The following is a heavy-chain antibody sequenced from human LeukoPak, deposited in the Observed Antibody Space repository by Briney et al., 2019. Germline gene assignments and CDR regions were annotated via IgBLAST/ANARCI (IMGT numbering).Heavy chain of an antibody. D-gene: IGHD3-22*01. CDR1: GFTFSSYW. CDR3: ARAVDSSGYYSFDY. V-gene: IGHV3-74*01. J-gene: IGHJ4*02. CDR2: INSDGSST. Sequence: PGGSLRLSCAASGFTFSSYWMHWVRQAPGKGLVWVSRINSDGSSTSYADSVKGRFTISRDNAKNTLYLQMNSLRAEDTAVYYCARAVDSSGYYSFDYWGQGTLVTASS.